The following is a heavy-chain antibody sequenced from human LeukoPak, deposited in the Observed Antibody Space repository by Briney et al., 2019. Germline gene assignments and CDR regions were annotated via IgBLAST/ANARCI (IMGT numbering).Heavy chain of an antibody. CDR3: AKVLDIMASDGGPYQFYHIDL. Sequence: GGSLRLSCAASGLTFSSYAMHWVRQAPGKGLEWVAFIRFDGSNKYYADSVKGRFTISRDNSKNTLYLQMDSLRTDDVAVYYCAKVLDIMASDGGPYQFYHIDLWGKGTTVTVSS. D-gene: IGHD5-12*01. J-gene: IGHJ6*03. CDR2: IRFDGSNK. CDR1: GLTFSSYA. V-gene: IGHV3-30*02.